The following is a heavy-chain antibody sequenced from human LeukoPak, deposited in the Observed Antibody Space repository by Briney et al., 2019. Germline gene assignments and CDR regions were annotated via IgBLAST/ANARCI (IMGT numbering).Heavy chain of an antibody. Sequence: GESLKISCKGSGYGFTSYWIGWVRQMPGKGLEWMGIIYPGDSDTRYSPSFQGQVTISADKSISTAYLQWSSLKASDTAMYYCARQSRYDFWSGYYGDYYGMDVWGQGTTVTVSS. J-gene: IGHJ6*02. D-gene: IGHD3-3*01. CDR3: ARQSRYDFWSGYYGDYYGMDV. V-gene: IGHV5-51*01. CDR1: GYGFTSYW. CDR2: IYPGDSDT.